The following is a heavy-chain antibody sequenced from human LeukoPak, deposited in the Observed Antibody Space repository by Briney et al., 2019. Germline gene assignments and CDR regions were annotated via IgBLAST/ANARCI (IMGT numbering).Heavy chain of an antibody. CDR3: ARAPGPFHPFDY. D-gene: IGHD3-3*02. Sequence: SETLSLTCTVSGGSISSGGYYWSWIRQHPGKGLEWIGYIYYSGSTCYNPSLKSRVTISVDTSKNQFSLKLSSVTAADTAVYYCARAPGPFHPFDYWGQGTLVTVSS. CDR1: GGSISSGGYY. J-gene: IGHJ4*02. V-gene: IGHV4-31*03. CDR2: IYYSGST.